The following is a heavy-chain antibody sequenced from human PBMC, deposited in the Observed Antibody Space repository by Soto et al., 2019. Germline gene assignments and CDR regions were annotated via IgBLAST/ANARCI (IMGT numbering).Heavy chain of an antibody. CDR3: AKGPFSVTIAGMDV. CDR2: ISYDGSYK. D-gene: IGHD4-17*01. CDR1: GFPFSKYG. Sequence: GSLRLSCAVTGFPFSKYGMHWVRQAPGKGLEWVAIISYDGSYKDYADSVRGRFTVSRDNSNNTLSLQMSSLRVEDTAMYYCAKGPFSVTIAGMDVWGQGTTVTVSS. J-gene: IGHJ6*02. V-gene: IGHV3-30*18.